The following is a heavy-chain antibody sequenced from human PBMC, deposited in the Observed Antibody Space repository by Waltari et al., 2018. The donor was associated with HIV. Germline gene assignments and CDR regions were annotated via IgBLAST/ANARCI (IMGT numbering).Heavy chain of an antibody. CDR3: AKDPGMDV. V-gene: IGHV3-23*01. CDR2: ISGSGGST. J-gene: IGHJ6*02. Sequence: EVQLLESGGGLVQPGGSLILSCAASGFTFSRSTMNWVRQAPGKGLEWVSGISGSGGSTYYADSVKGRLTISRDNSKSTVYLQMNSLRAEDTAIYYCAKDPGMDVWGQGTTVTVSS. CDR1: GFTFSRST.